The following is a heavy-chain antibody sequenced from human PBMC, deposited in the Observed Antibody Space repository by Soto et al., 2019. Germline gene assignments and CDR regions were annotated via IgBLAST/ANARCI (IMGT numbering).Heavy chain of an antibody. J-gene: IGHJ4*02. V-gene: IGHV4-39*01. CDR2: IFYSGST. D-gene: IGHD3-10*01. CDR1: GDSISSSNYF. CDR3: ARRYGWLYFDY. Sequence: NPSETLSLTCTVSGDSISSSNYFWGWIRQPPGKGLEWIGTIFYSGSTYYNPSLKSRVTISVDTSKNQFSLKLTSVTAADTALYYCARRYGWLYFDYWGQGSLVTVSS.